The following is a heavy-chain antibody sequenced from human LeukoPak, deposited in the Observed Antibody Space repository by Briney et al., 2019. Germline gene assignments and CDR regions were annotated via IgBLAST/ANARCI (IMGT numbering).Heavy chain of an antibody. CDR2: IRYDGSNK. CDR3: AKDRWSDSPRGGYYFDY. V-gene: IGHV3-30*02. D-gene: IGHD1-26*01. J-gene: IGHJ4*02. CDR1: GFTFSSYS. Sequence: PGGSLRLSCAASGFTFSSYSISWVRQAPGKGLEWVAFIRYDGSNKYYADSVKGRFTISRDNSKNTLYLQMNSLRAEDTAVYYCAKDRWSDSPRGGYYFDYWGQGTLVTDSS.